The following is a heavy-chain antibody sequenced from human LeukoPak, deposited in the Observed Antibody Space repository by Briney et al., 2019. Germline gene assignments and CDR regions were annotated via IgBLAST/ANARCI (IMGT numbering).Heavy chain of an antibody. V-gene: IGHV3-23*01. J-gene: IGHJ4*02. CDR3: AKNPIGYDSSGYSTH. D-gene: IGHD3-22*01. Sequence: GGSLRLSCAASGFTFSSYAMSWVRQAPGKGLEWVSAISGSGGSTYYADSVKGRFTISRDNSKNTLYLQMNSLRAEDTAVYYCAKNPIGYDSSGYSTHWGQGTLVTVSS. CDR1: GFTFSSYA. CDR2: ISGSGGST.